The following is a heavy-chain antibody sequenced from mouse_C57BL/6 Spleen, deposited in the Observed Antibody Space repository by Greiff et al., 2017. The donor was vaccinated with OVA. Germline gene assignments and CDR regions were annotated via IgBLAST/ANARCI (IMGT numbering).Heavy chain of an antibody. Sequence: QVQLKQSGAELVKPGASVKISCKASGYAFSSYWMNWVKQRPGKGLEWIGQIYPGDGDTNYNGKFKGKATLTADKSSSTAYMQLSSLTSEDSAVYFCARCLYDYDGRRAMDYWGQGTSVTVSS. CDR3: ARCLYDYDGRRAMDY. CDR2: IYPGDGDT. V-gene: IGHV1-80*01. CDR1: GYAFSSYW. D-gene: IGHD2-4*01. J-gene: IGHJ4*01.